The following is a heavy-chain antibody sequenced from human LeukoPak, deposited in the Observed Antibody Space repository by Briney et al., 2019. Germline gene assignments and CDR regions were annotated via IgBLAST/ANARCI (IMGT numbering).Heavy chain of an antibody. CDR2: ISGSGGST. V-gene: IGHV3-23*01. J-gene: IGHJ4*02. CDR3: AKDPPSVVATITAPYFDY. Sequence: PGGSLRLSCAASGFTFSSYAMSWVRQAPGKGLEWVSAISGSGGSTYYADSVKGRFTISRDNSKNTLYLQMNSLRAEDTAVYYCAKDPPSVVATITAPYFDYWGQGTLVTVSS. D-gene: IGHD5-12*01. CDR1: GFTFSSYA.